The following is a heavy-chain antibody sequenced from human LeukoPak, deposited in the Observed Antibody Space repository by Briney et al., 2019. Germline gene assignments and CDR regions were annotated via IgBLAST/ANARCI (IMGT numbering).Heavy chain of an antibody. V-gene: IGHV1-18*01. CDR1: GYTFTSYG. D-gene: IGHD6-13*01. CDR2: ISAYNGNT. CDR3: ARVTYSNIFDY. Sequence: GPVKVSCKASGYTFTSYGISWVRQAPGQGLEWMGWISAYNGNTNYAQKLQGRVTMTTDTSTSTAYMELRGLRSDDTAVYYCARVTYSNIFDYWGQGTLVTVSS. J-gene: IGHJ4*02.